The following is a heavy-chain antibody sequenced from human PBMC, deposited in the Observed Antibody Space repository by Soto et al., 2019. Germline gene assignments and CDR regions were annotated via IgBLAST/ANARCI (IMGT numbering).Heavy chain of an antibody. V-gene: IGHV1-2*04. CDR3: ARGPYCSSTSCYAGGDNWFDP. Sequence: GASVKVSCKASGYTFTGYYMHWVRQAPGQGLEWMGWINPNSGGTNYAQKFQGWVTMTRDTSISTAYMELSRLRSDDTAVYYCARGPYCSSTSCYAGGDNWFDPWGQGTLVTVSS. CDR1: GYTFTGYY. CDR2: INPNSGGT. D-gene: IGHD2-2*01. J-gene: IGHJ5*02.